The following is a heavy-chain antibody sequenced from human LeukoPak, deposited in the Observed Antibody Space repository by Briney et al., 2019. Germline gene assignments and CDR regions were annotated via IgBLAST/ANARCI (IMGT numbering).Heavy chain of an antibody. CDR3: ARGQNWNSPWYFDY. CDR2: IYYSGTT. J-gene: IGHJ4*02. V-gene: IGHV4-39*07. Sequence: SETLSLTCTVSGGSISSSDYFWGWIRLPPGKGLEWVASIYYSGTTHYNPAHQSRVTMSVDTSKNQFSLKLSSVTAADTAVYYCARGQNWNSPWYFDYWGQGTLVTVSS. D-gene: IGHD1-7*01. CDR1: GGSISSSDYF.